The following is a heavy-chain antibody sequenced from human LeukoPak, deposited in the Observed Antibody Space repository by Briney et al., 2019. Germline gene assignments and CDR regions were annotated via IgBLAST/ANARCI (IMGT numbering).Heavy chain of an antibody. V-gene: IGHV3-30-3*01. D-gene: IGHD3-16*01. Sequence: GGSLRLSCAASGFTFSSYAMHWVRQAPGKGLEWVAVISYDGSNKYYADSVKGRFTISRDNSKNTLYLQMNSLGAEDTAVYYCARGVSPYVYSSTFDYWGQGTLVTVSS. J-gene: IGHJ4*02. CDR3: ARGVSPYVYSSTFDY. CDR1: GFTFSSYA. CDR2: ISYDGSNK.